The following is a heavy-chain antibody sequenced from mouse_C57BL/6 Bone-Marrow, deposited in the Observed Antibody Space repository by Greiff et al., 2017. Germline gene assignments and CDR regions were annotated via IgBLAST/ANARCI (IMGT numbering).Heavy chain of an antibody. CDR1: GYTFTSYW. CDR3: ARPTTGWYFYV. V-gene: IGHV1-52*01. J-gene: IGHJ1*03. CDR2: IDPSDSET. D-gene: IGHD2-12*01. Sequence: QVQLQQPGAELVRPGSSVKLSCKASGYTFTSYWMHWVKQRPIQGLEWIGNIDPSDSETHYNQKFKDKATLTVDKSSSTAYMQLSSLTSEDSAVSYYARPTTGWYFYVWGTGTTVTVSS.